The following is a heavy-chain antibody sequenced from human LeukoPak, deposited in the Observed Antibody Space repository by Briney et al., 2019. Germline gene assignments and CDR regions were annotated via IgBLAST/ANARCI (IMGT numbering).Heavy chain of an antibody. CDR3: AGLVGRYSNGMYYYFDY. Sequence: PSETLSLTCAVSGGSITSVNLWAWVRQPPGKGLEWVGEMYLSGTTTCNPSPRGRATISLDRSKNQVSLRLNSVTAADTALYYCAGLVGRYSNGMYYYFDYWGQGILVTVSS. CDR1: GGSITSVNL. V-gene: IGHV4-4*02. J-gene: IGHJ4*02. CDR2: MYLSGTT. D-gene: IGHD1-26*01.